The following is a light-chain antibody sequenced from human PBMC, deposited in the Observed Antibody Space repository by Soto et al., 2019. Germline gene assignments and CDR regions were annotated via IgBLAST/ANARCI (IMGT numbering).Light chain of an antibody. J-gene: IGKJ5*01. CDR3: QQYNNWPPIT. Sequence: EIVMTQSPATLSVSPGERATLSCRASQSVSSNLAWYQQKPGQAPRLLIYGASTRATGIPARFSGSGSGTEFTLIISSLQSEDFAVYYGQQYNNWPPITFGQGTRLEIK. V-gene: IGKV3-15*01. CDR2: GAS. CDR1: QSVSSN.